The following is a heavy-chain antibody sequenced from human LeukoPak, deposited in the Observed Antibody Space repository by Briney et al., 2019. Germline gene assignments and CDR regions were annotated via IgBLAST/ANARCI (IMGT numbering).Heavy chain of an antibody. D-gene: IGHD2-15*01. CDR3: TRVYCSGGSCYRLHY. J-gene: IGHJ4*02. CDR1: GFTFGDYA. V-gene: IGHV3-49*03. Sequence: GGSLRLSCTASGFTFGDYAMSWFRQAPGKGLEWVGFIRSKAYGGTTEYAASVKGRFTISRDDPKSIAYLQMNSLKTEDTAVYYCTRVYCSGGSCYRLHYWGQGTLVTVS. CDR2: IRSKAYGGTT.